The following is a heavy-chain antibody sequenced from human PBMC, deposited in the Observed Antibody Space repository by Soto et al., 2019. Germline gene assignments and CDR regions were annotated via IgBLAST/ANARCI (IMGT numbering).Heavy chain of an antibody. J-gene: IGHJ5*02. V-gene: IGHV4-34*01. CDR1: GGSFSGYY. D-gene: IGHD3-22*01. Sequence: PSETLSLTCAVYGGSFSGYYWSWIRQPPGKGLEWIGEINHSGSTNYNPSLKSRVTISVDTSKNQFSLKLSSVTAADTAVYYCAREEGLGYDSSGNWFDPWGQGTLVTVSS. CDR3: AREEGLGYDSSGNWFDP. CDR2: INHSGST.